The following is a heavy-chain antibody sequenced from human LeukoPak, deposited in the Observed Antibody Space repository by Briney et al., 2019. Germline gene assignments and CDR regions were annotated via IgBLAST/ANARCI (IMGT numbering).Heavy chain of an antibody. CDR2: INPNSGGT. CDR1: GYTFTGYY. J-gene: IGHJ4*02. CDR3: AREVGTTYYYDSSGLTPFDY. D-gene: IGHD3-22*01. V-gene: IGHV1-2*02. Sequence: ASVKVSCKASGYTFTGYYMHWVRQAPGQGLEWMGWINPNSGGTNYAQKFQGRVTMTRDTSISTAYMELSRLRSDDTAVYYCAREVGTTYYYDSSGLTPFDYWGQGTLVTVSS.